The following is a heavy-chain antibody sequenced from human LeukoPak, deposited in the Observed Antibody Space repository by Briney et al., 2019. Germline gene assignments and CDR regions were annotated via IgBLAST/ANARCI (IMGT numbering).Heavy chain of an antibody. J-gene: IGHJ6*02. CDR2: ISAYNGNT. D-gene: IGHD2-2*02. CDR1: GYTFTSYG. V-gene: IGHV1-18*01. Sequence: ASVKVSCKASGYTFTSYGISWVRQAPGQGLEWMGWISAYNGNTSYAQKLQGRVTMTTDTSTSTAYMELRSLRSDDTAVYYCARDYCSSTSCYKPINCYYYGMDVWGQGTTVTVSS. CDR3: ARDYCSSTSCYKPINCYYYGMDV.